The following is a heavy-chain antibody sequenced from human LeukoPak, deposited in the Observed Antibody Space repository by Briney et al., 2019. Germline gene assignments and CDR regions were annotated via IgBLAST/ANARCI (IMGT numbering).Heavy chain of an antibody. CDR1: GFTVSSNY. Sequence: QPGRCLRLSCAASGFTVSSNYMNCVRQAPGKGLEWISNIRTNAEGAKYAYYAASVKGRVTISRDDGKNTLYLPMTRLRDADTAFYYSAAGQRYAFDYWGQGILVTVSS. V-gene: IGHV3-48*02. CDR2: IRTNAEGAKYA. J-gene: IGHJ4*02. CDR3: AAGQRYAFDY. D-gene: IGHD3-9*01.